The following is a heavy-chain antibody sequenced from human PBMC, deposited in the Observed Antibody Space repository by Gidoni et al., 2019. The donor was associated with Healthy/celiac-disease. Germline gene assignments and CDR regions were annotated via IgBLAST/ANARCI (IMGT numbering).Heavy chain of an antibody. CDR3: ARDLELRYFDWLLYGALELGPLDY. V-gene: IGHV3-30*04. D-gene: IGHD3-9*01. CDR2: ISYDGSNK. CDR1: GFTFSSYA. J-gene: IGHJ4*02. Sequence: QVQLVESGGGVVQPGRSLRLPCAASGFTFSSYAMHWVRQAPGKGLEWVAVISYDGSNKYYADSVKGRFTISRDNSKNTLYLQMNSLRAEDTAVYYCARDLELRYFDWLLYGALELGPLDYWGQGTLVTVSS.